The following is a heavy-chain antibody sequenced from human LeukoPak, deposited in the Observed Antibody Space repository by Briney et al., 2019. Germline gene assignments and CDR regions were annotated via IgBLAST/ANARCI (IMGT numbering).Heavy chain of an antibody. J-gene: IGHJ4*02. CDR2: ITGGGIT. CDR1: GFTFNTYV. CDR3: ARGIGSSGFYPFDY. V-gene: IGHV3-23*01. D-gene: IGHD3-22*01. Sequence: GGSLRLSCVASGFTFNTYVMSWVRQAPGKGREWGATITGGGITYYADLVKGRFTISSDNSKNTLYLQMNSLRAEDTAVYYCARGIGSSGFYPFDYWGQGILVTVSS.